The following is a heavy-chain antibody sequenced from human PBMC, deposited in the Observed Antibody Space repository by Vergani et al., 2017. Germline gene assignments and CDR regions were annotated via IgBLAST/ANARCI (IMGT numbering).Heavy chain of an antibody. Sequence: QVQLQESGPGLVKPSETLSLTCTVSGGSISSYYWSWIRQPPGKGLEWIGYIYYSGSTNYNPSLKSRVTISVDTSKNQFSLKLSSVTAADTAVYYCARASRGGSGWPYYYYYYGMDVWGQGTTVTVSS. CDR2: IYYSGST. CDR1: GGSISSYY. V-gene: IGHV4-59*01. CDR3: ARASRGGSGWPYYYYYYGMDV. D-gene: IGHD6-19*01. J-gene: IGHJ6*02.